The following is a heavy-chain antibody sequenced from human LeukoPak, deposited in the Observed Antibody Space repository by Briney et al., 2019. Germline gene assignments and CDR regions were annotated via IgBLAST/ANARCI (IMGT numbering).Heavy chain of an antibody. CDR1: GFTFSSYS. CDR2: ISSSSSYI. V-gene: IGHV3-21*01. J-gene: IGHJ4*02. CDR3: ASGIAVAGYTNY. D-gene: IGHD6-19*01. Sequence: GGSLRLSCAASGFTFSSYSMNWVRQAPGKGLEWVSSISSSSSYIYYADSVKGRLTISRDNAKNSLYLQMNSLRAEDTAVYYCASGIAVAGYTNYWGQGTLVTVSS.